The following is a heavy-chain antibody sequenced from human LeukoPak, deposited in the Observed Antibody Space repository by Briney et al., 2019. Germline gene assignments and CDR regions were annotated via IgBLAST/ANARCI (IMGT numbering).Heavy chain of an antibody. CDR3: AVIGYDSCGHYYRDWYFDL. J-gene: IGHJ2*01. CDR2: INPNSGGT. Sequence: ASVKVSCKASGCTFTGYFMHWVRQAPGQGLEWMGWINPNSGGTNYAQKFQGRVTMTRDTSISTAYMELSRLRSDDTAVYYCAVIGYDSCGHYYRDWYFDLWGRGTLVTVSS. V-gene: IGHV1-2*02. D-gene: IGHD3-22*01. CDR1: GCTFTGYF.